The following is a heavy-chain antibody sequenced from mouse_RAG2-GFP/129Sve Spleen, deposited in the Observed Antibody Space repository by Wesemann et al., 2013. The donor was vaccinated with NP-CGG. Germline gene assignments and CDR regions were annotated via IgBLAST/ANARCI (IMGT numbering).Heavy chain of an antibody. CDR1: GYTFTEYT. CDR2: FYPGSGSI. V-gene: IGHV1-62-2*01. Sequence: VQLQQSGAELGETRGASVKLSCKASGYTFTEYTIHWVKQRSGQGLEWIGWFYPGSGSIKYNEKFKDKATLTADKSSSTVYMELSRLTSEDSAVYFCARHEDYGNFDYWGQGTTLTVSS. CDR3: ARHEDYGNFDY. J-gene: IGHJ2*01. D-gene: IGHD2-1*01.